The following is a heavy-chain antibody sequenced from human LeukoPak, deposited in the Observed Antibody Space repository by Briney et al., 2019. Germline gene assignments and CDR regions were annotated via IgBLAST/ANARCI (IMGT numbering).Heavy chain of an antibody. J-gene: IGHJ2*01. D-gene: IGHD4-17*01. CDR1: GFTFSSYA. V-gene: IGHV3-74*01. Sequence: GGSLRLSCAASGFTFSSYAMSWVRQAPGKGLVWVSRIKTDGSRTTYADSVKGRFTISRDNAKNTLYLQMNSLRAEDTAVYYCVREDYNDSGWYFDLWGRGTLVTVSS. CDR2: IKTDGSRT. CDR3: VREDYNDSGWYFDL.